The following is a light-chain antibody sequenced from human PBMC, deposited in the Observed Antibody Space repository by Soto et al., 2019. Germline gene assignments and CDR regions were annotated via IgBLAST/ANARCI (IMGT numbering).Light chain of an antibody. V-gene: IGKV3-15*01. CDR1: QSVGSS. Sequence: EIVMTQSPATLSVSPGARATLSCRASQSVGSSLAWYQQKPGQAPSLLIYGISTRATGLPGRFSGSWFGTEGTLTISSLQSEDRSVYDGQQYNHWPLTFGGGTKVDIK. CDR2: GIS. J-gene: IGKJ4*01. CDR3: QQYNHWPLT.